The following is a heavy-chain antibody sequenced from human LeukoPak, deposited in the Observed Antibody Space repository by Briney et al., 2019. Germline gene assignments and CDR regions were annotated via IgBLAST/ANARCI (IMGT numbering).Heavy chain of an antibody. J-gene: IGHJ5*01. CDR1: GFTVSSNY. V-gene: IGHV3-66*01. D-gene: IGHD5-12*01. CDR3: AKGGYSGHEFDF. Sequence: GGSLRLSCAASGFTVSSNYMSWVRQAPGKGLEWVSVIYSGGSTYYADSVKGRFTISRDTSKNTLYLQMNSLTVEDTAVYYCAKGGYSGHEFDFWGQGALVTVSS. CDR2: IYSGGST.